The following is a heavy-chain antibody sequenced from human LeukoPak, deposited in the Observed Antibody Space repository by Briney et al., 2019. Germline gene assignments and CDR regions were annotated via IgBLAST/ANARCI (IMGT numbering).Heavy chain of an antibody. CDR2: ISSSSSYI. CDR1: GFTFSSYS. D-gene: IGHD3-16*02. CDR3: AAAPQTYRYLGY. Sequence: GGSLRLSCAASGFTFSSYSMNWVRQAPGKGLEWVSSISSSSSYIYYADSVKGRFTISRDNAKNSLYLQMNMLRAEDTAVYYCAAAPQTYRYLGYWGQGTLVTVSS. J-gene: IGHJ4*02. V-gene: IGHV3-21*04.